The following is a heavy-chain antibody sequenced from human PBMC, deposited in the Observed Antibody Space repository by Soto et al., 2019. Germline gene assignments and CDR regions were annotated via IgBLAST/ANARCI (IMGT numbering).Heavy chain of an antibody. Sequence: PGGSLRLSCAASGFTFSSYSMNWVRQAPGKGLEWVSSISSSSSYIYYADSVKGRFTISRDNAKNSLYLQMNSLRAEDTAVYYCARQKGYGHDYYYGMDVWGQGTTVTVSS. J-gene: IGHJ6*02. D-gene: IGHD2-15*01. CDR2: ISSSSSYI. CDR3: ARQKGYGHDYYYGMDV. V-gene: IGHV3-21*01. CDR1: GFTFSSYS.